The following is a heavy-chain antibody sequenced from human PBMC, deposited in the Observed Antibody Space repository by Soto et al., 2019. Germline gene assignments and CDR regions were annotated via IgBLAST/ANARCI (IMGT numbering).Heavy chain of an antibody. V-gene: IGHV3-33*05. CDR3: ARWGTTGGLDV. D-gene: IGHD3-16*01. CDR2: TSYDGSNN. J-gene: IGHJ4*02. Sequence: QVQLVESGGGVVQPGTSLRLSCVGSGFTFRSYVIHWVRQAPGKGLEWVALTSYDGSNNFYGDSVKGRFTISRHNSRNTVELQMDSLRIEDTALYYCARWGTTGGLDVWGQGTLVSVSS. CDR1: GFTFRSYV.